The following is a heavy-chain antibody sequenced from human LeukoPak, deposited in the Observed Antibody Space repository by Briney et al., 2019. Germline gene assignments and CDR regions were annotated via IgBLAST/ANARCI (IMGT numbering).Heavy chain of an antibody. CDR3: AKDLGSDIPPRLGFDY. CDR2: IRYDGSNK. J-gene: IGHJ4*02. Sequence: GGSLRLSCAASGFTFSSYGMHWVRQAPGKGLEWVAFIRYDGSNKYYADSVKGRFTISRDNSKNTLYLQMNSLGAEDTAVYYCAKDLGSDIPPRLGFDYWGQGTLVTVSS. V-gene: IGHV3-30*02. CDR1: GFTFSSYG. D-gene: IGHD3-9*01.